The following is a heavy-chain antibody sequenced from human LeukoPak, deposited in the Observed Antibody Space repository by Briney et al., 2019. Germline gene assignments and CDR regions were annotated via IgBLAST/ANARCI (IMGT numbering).Heavy chain of an antibody. CDR1: RFTFSNYA. J-gene: IGHJ3*02. CDR3: AKDLTYYYGLGSSTNAFDI. Sequence: PGGSLRLSCAASRFTFSNYAMSWIRQAPGKGLEWVSGISGSGDYTYYADYLKGRFTISRDNSKNTLYLQMNSLRAEDTALYYCAKDLTYYYGLGSSTNAFDIWGQGTMVTVSS. D-gene: IGHD3-10*01. CDR2: ISGSGDYT. V-gene: IGHV3-23*01.